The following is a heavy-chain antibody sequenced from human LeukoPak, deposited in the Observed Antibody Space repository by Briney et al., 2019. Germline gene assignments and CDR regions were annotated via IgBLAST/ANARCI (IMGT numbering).Heavy chain of an antibody. D-gene: IGHD2-21*01. Sequence: PGGSLRLSCAASGFTFSYYDMSWVRQAPGEGLEWVASITLGGGSTFYADSVKGRFTISTDTSKNTLYLQMNSLSAEDTAAYYCAKRGNPVVGQDYLD. V-gene: IGHV3-23*01. CDR1: GFTFSYYD. CDR2: ITLGGGST. CDR3: AKRGNPVVGQDYLD. J-gene: IGHJ4*01.